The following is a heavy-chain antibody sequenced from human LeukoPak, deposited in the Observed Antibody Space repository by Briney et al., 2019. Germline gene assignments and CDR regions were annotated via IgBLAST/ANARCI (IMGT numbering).Heavy chain of an antibody. CDR3: ERGDSSSWLAPRYYFDY. CDR2: INHSGST. J-gene: IGHJ4*02. Sequence: SETLSLTCAVYGGSFSGYYWSWIRQPPGKGLEWIGEINHSGSTNYNPSLKSRVTISVDTSKNQFSLKLSSVTAADTAVYYCERGDSSSWLAPRYYFDYWGQGTLVTVSS. D-gene: IGHD6-13*01. CDR1: GGSFSGYY. V-gene: IGHV4-34*01.